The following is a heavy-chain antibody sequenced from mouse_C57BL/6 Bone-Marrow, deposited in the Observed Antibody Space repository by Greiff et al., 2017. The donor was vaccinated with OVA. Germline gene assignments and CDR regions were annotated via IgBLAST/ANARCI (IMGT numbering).Heavy chain of an antibody. Sequence: VQLQQSGAELVKPGASVKLSCKASGYTFTSYWMHWVKQRPGQGLEWIGMIHPNSGSTNYNEKFKSKATLTVDKSSSTAYMQLSSLTSEDSAVYYCARWRPYCDFDVWGTGTTVTVSS. CDR1: GYTFTSYW. V-gene: IGHV1-64*01. CDR3: ARWRPYCDFDV. CDR2: IHPNSGST. J-gene: IGHJ1*03.